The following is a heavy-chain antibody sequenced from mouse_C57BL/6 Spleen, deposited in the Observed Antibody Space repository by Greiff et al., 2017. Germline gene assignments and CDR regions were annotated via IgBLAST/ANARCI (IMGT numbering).Heavy chain of an antibody. D-gene: IGHD1-1*02. Sequence: VKLQESGAELVKPGASVKISCKASGYAFSSYWMNWVKQRPGKGLEWIGQIYPGDGDTNYNGKFKGKATLTADKSSSTAYMQLSSLTSEDSAVYFCAREGGNPCYFDYWGQGTTLTVSS. J-gene: IGHJ2*01. CDR2: IYPGDGDT. CDR3: AREGGNPCYFDY. CDR1: GYAFSSYW. V-gene: IGHV1-80*01.